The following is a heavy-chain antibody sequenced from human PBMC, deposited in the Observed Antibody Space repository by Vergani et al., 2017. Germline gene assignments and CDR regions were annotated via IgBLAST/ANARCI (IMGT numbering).Heavy chain of an antibody. J-gene: IGHJ6*02. CDR3: ARDLGPYYYYYGMDV. CDR2: IYYSGST. CDR1: GGSISSYY. Sequence: QVQLQESGPGLVKPSETLSLTCTVSGGSISSYYWSWIRQPPGKGLEWIGYIYYSGSTNYNPSLKSRVTISVDTSKNQFSLKLSSVTAADTAVYYCARDLGPYYYYYGMDVWGQGTTVTVSS. V-gene: IGHV4-59*01.